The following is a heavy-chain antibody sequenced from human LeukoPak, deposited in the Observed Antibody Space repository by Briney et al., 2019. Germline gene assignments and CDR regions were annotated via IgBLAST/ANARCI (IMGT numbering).Heavy chain of an antibody. CDR3: ARQTEYSSRYGMDV. V-gene: IGHV6-1*01. CDR1: GDSVSSNSAA. J-gene: IGHJ6*02. CDR2: TYYRSKWYN. D-gene: IGHD6-6*01. Sequence: SQTLSLTCAISGDSVSSNSAAWNWIRQSPSRGLEWLGRTYYRSKWYNDYAVSVKSRITINPDTSKNQFSLKLSSVTAADTAVYYCARQTEYSSRYGMDVWGQGTTVTVSS.